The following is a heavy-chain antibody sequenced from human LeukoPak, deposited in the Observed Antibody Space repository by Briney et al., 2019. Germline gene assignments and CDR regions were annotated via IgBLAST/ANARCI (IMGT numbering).Heavy chain of an antibody. CDR2: IYYSGST. CDR1: GGSISSYY. Sequence: SETLSLTCTVSGGSISSYYWSWLRQPPGKGLEWIGYIYYSGSTNYNPSLKSRVNISVDTSKNQFSLKLSSVTAADTAVYYCARRIAVAGQFDPWGQGTLVTVSS. V-gene: IGHV4-59*01. J-gene: IGHJ5*02. CDR3: ARRIAVAGQFDP. D-gene: IGHD6-19*01.